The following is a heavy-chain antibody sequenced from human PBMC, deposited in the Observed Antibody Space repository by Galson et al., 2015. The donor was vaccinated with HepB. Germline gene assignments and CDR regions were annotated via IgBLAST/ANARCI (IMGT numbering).Heavy chain of an antibody. CDR2: VSRSENT. CDR1: GGSISDYY. Sequence: ETLSLTCTIAGGSISDYYCGWTRQSPGQELDWLGYVSRSENTKYNPSLKSRVTMALDTSKNQFSLRLTSVTAADTAVYYCVTGRGWLVDYWGQGTFVTVSS. J-gene: IGHJ4*02. CDR3: VTGRGWLVDY. D-gene: IGHD6-19*01. V-gene: IGHV4-59*01.